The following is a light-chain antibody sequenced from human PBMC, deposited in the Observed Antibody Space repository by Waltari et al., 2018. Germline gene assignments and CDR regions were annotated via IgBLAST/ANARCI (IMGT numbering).Light chain of an antibody. CDR2: GAS. V-gene: IGKV3-20*01. CDR1: QRVSRSY. Sequence: IVLTQSPGTLSMSSGERATLSCRASQRVSRSYAWYQQKPGQAPKHLIYGASTRATGIPDRFTGSGSGTDFSLTISSLEPEDFAIYFCQHYVRLPATFGQGTKVEIK. J-gene: IGKJ1*01. CDR3: QHYVRLPAT.